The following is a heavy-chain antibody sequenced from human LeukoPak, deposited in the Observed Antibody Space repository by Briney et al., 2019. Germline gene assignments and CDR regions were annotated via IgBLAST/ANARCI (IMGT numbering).Heavy chain of an antibody. CDR2: IYTSGST. V-gene: IGHV4-61*02. Sequence: SQTLSLTCTVSGGSISSGSYYWSWIRQPAGKGLEWIGRIYTSGSTNYNPSLKSRVTISVDMSKNQFSLKLRSVTAADTAVYYCARAPHFFDTSGSRYYFDYWGQGALVTVSS. D-gene: IGHD3-22*01. CDR3: ARAPHFFDTSGSRYYFDY. J-gene: IGHJ4*02. CDR1: GGSISSGSYY.